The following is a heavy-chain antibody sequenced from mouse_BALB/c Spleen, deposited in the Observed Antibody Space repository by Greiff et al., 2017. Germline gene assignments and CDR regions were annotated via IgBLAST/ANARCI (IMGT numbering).Heavy chain of an antibody. CDR1: GFTFSSFG. V-gene: IGHV5-17*02. CDR3: ASTAWFAY. J-gene: IGHJ3*01. CDR2: ISSGSSTI. Sequence: EVKLVESGGGLVQPGGSRKLSCAASGFTFSSFGMHWVRQAPEKGLEWVAYISSGSSTIYYADTVKGRFTISRDNPKNTLFLQMTSLRSEDTAMYYCASTAWFAYWGQGTLVTVSA.